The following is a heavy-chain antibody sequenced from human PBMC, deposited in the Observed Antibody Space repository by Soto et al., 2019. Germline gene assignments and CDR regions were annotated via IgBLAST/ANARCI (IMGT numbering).Heavy chain of an antibody. J-gene: IGHJ4*02. CDR1: GYTFTGYY. Sequence: GTSVKVSCKASGYTFTGYYMHWVRQAPGQGLEWMGWINPNSGGTNYAQKFQGRVTMTRDTSISTAYMELSRLRSDDTAVYYCARGRGIVGAIGPLDWGQGTLVTVSS. CDR2: INPNSGGT. V-gene: IGHV1-2*02. CDR3: ARGRGIVGAIGPLD. D-gene: IGHD1-26*01.